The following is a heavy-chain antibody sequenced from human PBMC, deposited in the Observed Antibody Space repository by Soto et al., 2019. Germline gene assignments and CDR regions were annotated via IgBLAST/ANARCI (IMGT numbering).Heavy chain of an antibody. V-gene: IGHV4-31*03. Sequence: QVQLQESGPGLVKPSQTLSLTCTVSGGSISSGGYYWSWLRQHPGKGLEWIGYIFDSWTTYYNPSLKRRVTISVDPSKSQFSLRLTSVTATDPAVYYCASQASGWYPDYWGQGTLVTVSS. CDR3: ASQASGWYPDY. CDR1: GGSISSGGYY. J-gene: IGHJ4*02. D-gene: IGHD6-19*01. CDR2: IFDSWTT.